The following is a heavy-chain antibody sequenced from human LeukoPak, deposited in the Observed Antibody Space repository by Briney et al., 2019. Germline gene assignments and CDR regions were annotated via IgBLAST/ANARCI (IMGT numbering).Heavy chain of an antibody. V-gene: IGHV1-3*03. CDR1: GGTFSSYA. J-gene: IGHJ3*02. CDR3: ARASVGYYDILTGYYTPGAFDI. Sequence: ASVKVSCKASGGTFSSYAISWVRQAPGQRLEWMGWINAGNGNTKYSQEFQGRVTITRDTSASTAYMELSSLRSEDMAVYYCARASVGYYDILTGYYTPGAFDIWGQGTMVTVSS. D-gene: IGHD3-9*01. CDR2: INAGNGNT.